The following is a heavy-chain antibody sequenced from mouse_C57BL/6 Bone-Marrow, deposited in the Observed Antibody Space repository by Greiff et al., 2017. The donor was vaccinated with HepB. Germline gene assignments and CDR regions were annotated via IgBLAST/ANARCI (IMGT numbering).Heavy chain of an antibody. D-gene: IGHD1-1*01. CDR2: INPGSGGT. V-gene: IGHV1-54*01. CDR1: GYAFTNYL. CDR3: ARWASYYGSSYFDY. Sequence: QVQLQQSGAELVRPGTSVKVSCKASGYAFTNYLIEWVKQRPGQGLEWIGVINPGSGGTNYNEKFKGKATLTADKSSSTAYMQLSSLTSEDSAVYFCARWASYYGSSYFDYWGQGTTLTVSS. J-gene: IGHJ2*01.